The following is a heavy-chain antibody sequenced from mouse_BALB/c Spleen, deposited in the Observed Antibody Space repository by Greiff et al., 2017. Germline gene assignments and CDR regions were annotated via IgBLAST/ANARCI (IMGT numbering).Heavy chain of an antibody. CDR2: ISYSGST. V-gene: IGHV3-8*02. D-gene: IGHD2-1*01. CDR3: ARYYGNYYAMDY. Sequence: EVQLVESGPSLVKPSQTLSLTCSVTGDSITSGYWNWIRKFPGNKLEYMGYISYSGSTYYNPSLKSRISITRDTSKNQYYLRLNSVTTEDTATYYCARYYGNYYAMDYWGQGTSVTVSS. CDR1: GDSITSGY. J-gene: IGHJ4*01.